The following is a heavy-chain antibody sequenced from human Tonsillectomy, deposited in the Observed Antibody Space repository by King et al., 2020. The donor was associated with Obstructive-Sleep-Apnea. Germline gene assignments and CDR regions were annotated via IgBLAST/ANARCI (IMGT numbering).Heavy chain of an antibody. CDR2: ISNSGSTK. CDR3: ARDSNGGDFDY. D-gene: IGHD3-10*01. V-gene: IGHV3-11*01. J-gene: IGHJ4*02. CDR1: GFTFSDYY. Sequence: VQLVESGGGLVKPGGSRRLSCAASGFTFSDYYMSWIRQAPGKGLEGVSYISNSGSTKYYADSVKGRFTISRDNAKKSLYLQMNSLRAEDTAAYYCARDSNGGDFDYWGQGTLVTVSS.